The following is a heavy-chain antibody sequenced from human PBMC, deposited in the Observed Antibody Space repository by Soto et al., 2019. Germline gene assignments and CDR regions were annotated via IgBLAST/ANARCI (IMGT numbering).Heavy chain of an antibody. J-gene: IGHJ4*02. V-gene: IGHV1-69*13. CDR1: GGTFSSYA. Sequence: GASVKVSCKASGGTFSSYAISWVRQAPGQGLEWMGGTIPIFGTTSYAPKFQGRVTITADESATTAYVELSSLRSEDTAVYYCARGPDRSGFYLFDYWGPGTLVTVS. CDR3: ARGPDRSGFYLFDY. CDR2: TIPIFGTT. D-gene: IGHD3-3*01.